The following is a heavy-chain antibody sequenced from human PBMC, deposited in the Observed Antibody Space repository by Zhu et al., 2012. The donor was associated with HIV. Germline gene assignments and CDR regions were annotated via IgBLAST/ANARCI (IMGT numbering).Heavy chain of an antibody. CDR1: DDSINNFH. Sequence: QVQLQESGPGMLKPSETLSLICTVSDDSINNFHWSWIRQPPGKGLEWIGHISYSGSTNYNPSLKSRVTISLDTTMNEYSMKLTSVTAADTAVHFXARVVEEYLYCLLGNKYYYYYMDVWDKATSPSP. V-gene: IGHV4-59*01. CDR2: ISYSGST. J-gene: IGHJ6*03. D-gene: IGHD3-10*01. CDR3: ARVVEEYLYCLLGNKYYYYYMDV.